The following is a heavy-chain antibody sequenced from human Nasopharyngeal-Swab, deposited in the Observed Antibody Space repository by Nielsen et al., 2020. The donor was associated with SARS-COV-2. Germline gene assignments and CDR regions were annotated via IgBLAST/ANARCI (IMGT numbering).Heavy chain of an antibody. Sequence: GGSLRLSCAASGFTFSIYAMSWVRQAPGKGLEWVSIISGSGDTTYYADSVNDRFTISRDNSKNTLYLQMNSLRVEDTALYYCAKAPYLRGLDVWGQGTTVTVSS. CDR3: AKAPYLRGLDV. CDR2: ISGSGDTT. J-gene: IGHJ6*02. V-gene: IGHV3-23*01. CDR1: GFTFSIYA. D-gene: IGHD2-21*01.